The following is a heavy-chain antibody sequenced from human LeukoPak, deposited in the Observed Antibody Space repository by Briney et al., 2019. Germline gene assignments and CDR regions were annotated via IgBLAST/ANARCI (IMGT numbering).Heavy chain of an antibody. CDR1: GGSFSGYY. CDR3: ARVPHYYFGYGYFDT. D-gene: IGHD3/OR15-3a*01. CDR2: IDQSGTT. Sequence: SETLSLTCVVNGGSFSGYYWSWIRQPPGKGLEWIGEIDQSGTTNYNPSLKSRVAISIDTSKKQFSLTLTSMTAADTAVYYCARVPHYYFGYGYFDTWGQGARVTVSS. J-gene: IGHJ4*02. V-gene: IGHV4-34*01.